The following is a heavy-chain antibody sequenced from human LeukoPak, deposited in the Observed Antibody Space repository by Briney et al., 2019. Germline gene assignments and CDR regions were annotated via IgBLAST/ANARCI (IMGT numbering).Heavy chain of an antibody. J-gene: IGHJ3*02. Sequence: GESLKISCKGSGYSFTSYWIGWVRQMPGKGLEGMGIIYPGDSDTRYSPSFQGQVTISADKSISTAYLQWSSLKASATASFYFARHGRGRSGGAFDIWGQGTMVTVSS. CDR1: GYSFTSYW. CDR3: ARHGRGRSGGAFDI. D-gene: IGHD3-16*01. V-gene: IGHV5-51*01. CDR2: IYPGDSDT.